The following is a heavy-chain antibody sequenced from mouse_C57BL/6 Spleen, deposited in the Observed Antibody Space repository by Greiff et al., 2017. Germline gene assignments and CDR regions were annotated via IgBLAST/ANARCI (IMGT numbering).Heavy chain of an antibody. J-gene: IGHJ2*01. CDR2: IRNKANGYTT. CDR3: ARYMWSNYFDY. V-gene: IGHV7-3*01. CDR1: GFTFTDYY. Sequence: EVKLMESGGGLVQPGGSLSLSCAASGFTFTDYYMSWVRQPPGKALEWLGFIRNKANGYTTEYSASVKGRFTISRDNSQSILYLQMNALRADDSATYYCARYMWSNYFDYWGQGTTLTVSS. D-gene: IGHD5-1*01.